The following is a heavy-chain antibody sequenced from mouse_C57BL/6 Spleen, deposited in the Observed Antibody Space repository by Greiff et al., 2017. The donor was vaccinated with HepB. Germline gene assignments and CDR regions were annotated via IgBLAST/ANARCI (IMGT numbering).Heavy chain of an antibody. J-gene: IGHJ4*01. CDR3: ARDYVYAMDY. Sequence: EVQVVESGPGLVKPSQSLSLTCSVTGYSITSGYYWNWIRQFPGNKLEWMGYISYDGSNNYNPSLKNRISITRDTSKNQFFLKLNSVTTEDTATYYCARDYVYAMDYWGQGTSVTVSS. D-gene: IGHD1-1*01. CDR1: GYSITSGYY. CDR2: ISYDGSN. V-gene: IGHV3-6*01.